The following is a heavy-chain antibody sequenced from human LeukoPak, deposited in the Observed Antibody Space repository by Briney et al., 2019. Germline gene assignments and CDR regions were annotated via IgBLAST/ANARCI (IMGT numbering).Heavy chain of an antibody. V-gene: IGHV4-59*12. CDR1: GGSISSYY. D-gene: IGHD6-13*01. CDR2: IYYSGST. Sequence: SETLSLTCTVSGGSISSYYWSWIRQPPGKGLEWIGYIYYSGSTNYNPSLKSRVTMSVDTSKSQFSLKLSSVTAADTAVYYCARRGYSSSWWYYYYMDVWGKGTTVTISS. J-gene: IGHJ6*03. CDR3: ARRGYSSSWWYYYYMDV.